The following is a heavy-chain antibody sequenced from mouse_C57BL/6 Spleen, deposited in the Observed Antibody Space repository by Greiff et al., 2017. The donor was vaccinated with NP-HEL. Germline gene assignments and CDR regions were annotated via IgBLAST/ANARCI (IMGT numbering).Heavy chain of an antibody. Sequence: VQLQQPGAELVRPGSSVKLSCKASGYTFTRYWMHWVKQRPIQGLEWIGNIDPSDSETHYNQKFKDKATLTVDKSSSTAYMQLSSLTSEDSAVYYCARAGYDEALYAMDYWGQGTSVTVSS. CDR1: GYTFTRYW. V-gene: IGHV1-52*01. D-gene: IGHD2-2*01. CDR3: ARAGYDEALYAMDY. J-gene: IGHJ4*01. CDR2: IDPSDSET.